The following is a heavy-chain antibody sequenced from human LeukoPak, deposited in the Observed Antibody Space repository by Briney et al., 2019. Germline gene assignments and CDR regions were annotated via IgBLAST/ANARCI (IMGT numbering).Heavy chain of an antibody. V-gene: IGHV1-2*02. CDR1: GYTFTGYY. Sequence: ASVKVSCKASGYTFTGYYMHWVRQAPGQGLEWMGWINPNSGGTNYAQKFQGRVTMTRDTSISTAYMELSRLRSDDTAVYYCARDLFRVVAAAGSFGYWGQGTLVTVSS. D-gene: IGHD6-13*01. CDR3: ARDLFRVVAAAGSFGY. CDR2: INPNSGGT. J-gene: IGHJ4*02.